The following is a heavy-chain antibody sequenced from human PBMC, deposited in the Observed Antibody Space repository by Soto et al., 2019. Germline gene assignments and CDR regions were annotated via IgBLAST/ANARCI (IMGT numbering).Heavy chain of an antibody. CDR3: ARVTDIYYYYGMDV. Sequence: QVQLQESGPGLVKPSETLSLTCTVSGGSISSYYWSWIRQPPGKGLEWIGYIYYSGSTNYNPSLKSRVTISVDTSKNHFPLKLSSVAAADTAVYYCARVTDIYYYYGMDVWGQGTTVTVSS. J-gene: IGHJ6*02. D-gene: IGHD2-15*01. V-gene: IGHV4-59*08. CDR1: GGSISSYY. CDR2: IYYSGST.